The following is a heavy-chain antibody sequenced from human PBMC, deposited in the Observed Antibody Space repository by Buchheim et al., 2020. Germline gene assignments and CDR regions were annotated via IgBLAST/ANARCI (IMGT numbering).Heavy chain of an antibody. Sequence: QVHLVQSGAEVKKPGASVKVSCKASGYTFTSDYFHWVRQVPGQGLEWMGIVNPSGGATSYSQKFQGRVTMTGDMSTSTVYMELSSLRSEDTAVYYCARAETIAARPYYYMDVWGNGTT. D-gene: IGHD6-6*01. CDR2: VNPSGGAT. CDR1: GYTFTSDY. J-gene: IGHJ6*03. V-gene: IGHV1-46*01. CDR3: ARAETIAARPYYYMDV.